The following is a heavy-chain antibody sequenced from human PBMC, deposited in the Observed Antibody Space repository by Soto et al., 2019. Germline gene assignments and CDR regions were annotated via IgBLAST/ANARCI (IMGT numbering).Heavy chain of an antibody. J-gene: IGHJ4*02. CDR1: GFTFSDYY. D-gene: IGHD2-21*02. Sequence: AGSLRLSCAASGFTFSDYYMSWIRQAPGKGLEWVSYISSSGSTIYYADSVKGRFTISRDNAKNSLYLQMNSLRAEDTAVYYCAREVSKGDHDGYYFDYWGQGTLVTVSS. CDR3: AREVSKGDHDGYYFDY. CDR2: ISSSGSTI. V-gene: IGHV3-11*01.